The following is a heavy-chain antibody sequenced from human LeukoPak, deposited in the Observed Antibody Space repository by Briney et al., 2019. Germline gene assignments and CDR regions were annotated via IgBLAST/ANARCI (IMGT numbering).Heavy chain of an antibody. V-gene: IGHV4-39*01. CDR3: ARQMYYYDSSGYFDF. D-gene: IGHD3-22*01. J-gene: IGHJ5*01. Sequence: PSETLSLTCTVSGDSISSSSYYWGWVRQPPGKGLEWIGSIFYTGSTSYNPSLKSRVTISIDTSKNQFSLKLSSVTAADTAVYYCARQMYYYDSSGYFDFWGQGTLVTVSS. CDR1: GDSISSSSYY. CDR2: IFYTGST.